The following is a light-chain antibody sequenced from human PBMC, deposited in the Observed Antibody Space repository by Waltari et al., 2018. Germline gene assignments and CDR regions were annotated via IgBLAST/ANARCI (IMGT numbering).Light chain of an antibody. CDR1: QSISSY. CDR3: QQSYSTPIT. J-gene: IGKJ5*01. Sequence: DIQMTHSPSSLSASVGDRGTITCRASQSISSYLNWYQQKPGKAPTPLIYASSSLQRGVPSRFRGSGSGTDFTLTISSLQPEALATYYCQQSYSTPITFGQGTRLEIK. CDR2: ASS. V-gene: IGKV1-39*01.